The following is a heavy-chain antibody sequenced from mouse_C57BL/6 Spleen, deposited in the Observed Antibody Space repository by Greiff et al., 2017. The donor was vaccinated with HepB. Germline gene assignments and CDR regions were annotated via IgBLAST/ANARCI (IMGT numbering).Heavy chain of an antibody. CDR3: ARTHRYYFDY. CDR1: GFTFSDYG. V-gene: IGHV5-17*01. CDR2: ISSGSSTI. J-gene: IGHJ2*01. Sequence: DVHLVESGGGLVKPGGSLKLSCAASGFTFSDYGMHWVRQAPEKGLEWVAYISSGSSTIYYADTVKGRFTISRDNAKNTLFLQMTSLRSEDTAMYYCARTHRYYFDYWCQGTTLTVSS.